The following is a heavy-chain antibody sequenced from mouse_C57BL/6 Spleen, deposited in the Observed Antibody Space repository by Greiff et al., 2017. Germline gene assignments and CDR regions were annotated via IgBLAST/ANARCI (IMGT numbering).Heavy chain of an antibody. Sequence: QVQLQQPGTELVKPGASVKLSCKASCYTFTSYWMHWVKQRPGQGLEWIGNINPSNGGTNYNEKFKSKATVTVDKSSSTAYMQLSSLTSEYSAVYYCAREGEYGSSPGWFAYWGQGTLVTVSA. CDR1: CYTFTSYW. J-gene: IGHJ3*01. CDR2: INPSNGGT. CDR3: AREGEYGSSPGWFAY. V-gene: IGHV1-53*01. D-gene: IGHD1-1*01.